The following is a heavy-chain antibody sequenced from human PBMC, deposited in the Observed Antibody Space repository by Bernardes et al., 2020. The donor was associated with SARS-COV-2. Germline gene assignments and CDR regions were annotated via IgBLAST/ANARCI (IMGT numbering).Heavy chain of an antibody. D-gene: IGHD3-16*01. CDR2: INWKGDST. Sequence: GSLRPPCAVPGVIFDDVDMSWVRQAPGKGLEWVPDINWKGDSTGQADPVKGRFTISRDNAKNSLFLQMNSLRVEDTAVYYCVRGSPGEYDGLDVWGQGTTVIVSS. J-gene: IGHJ6*02. CDR3: VRGSPGEYDGLDV. CDR1: GVIFDDVD. V-gene: IGHV3-20*04.